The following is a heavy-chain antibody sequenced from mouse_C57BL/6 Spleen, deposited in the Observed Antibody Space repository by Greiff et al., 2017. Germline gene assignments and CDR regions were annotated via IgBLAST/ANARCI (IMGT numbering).Heavy chain of an antibody. CDR3: AKEWGSSYDYFDY. D-gene: IGHD1-1*01. Sequence: VKLVESGPGLVQPSQSLSITCTVSGFSLTSYGVHWVRQSPGKGLEWLGVIWRGGSTDYNAAFMSRLSITKDNSKSQVFFKMNSLQADDTAIYYCAKEWGSSYDYFDYWGQGTTLTVSS. CDR1: GFSLTSYG. V-gene: IGHV2-5*01. CDR2: IWRGGST. J-gene: IGHJ2*01.